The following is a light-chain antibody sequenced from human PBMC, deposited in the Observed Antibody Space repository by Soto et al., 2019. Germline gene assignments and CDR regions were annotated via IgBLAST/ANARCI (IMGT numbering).Light chain of an antibody. CDR1: QSISSY. J-gene: IGKJ1*01. V-gene: IGKV3-11*01. Sequence: EIVLTQSPATLSLSPGERATLSCRASQSISSYLAWYQQKPGQAPRLLISDASNRATGIPARFSGSGSGTDFTLIISSLEPEDFATYYCLQHNSYPQTFGQGTKVEIK. CDR3: LQHNSYPQT. CDR2: DAS.